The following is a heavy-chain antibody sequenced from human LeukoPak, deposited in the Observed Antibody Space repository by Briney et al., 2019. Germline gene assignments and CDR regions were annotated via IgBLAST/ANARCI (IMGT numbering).Heavy chain of an antibody. CDR3: ARVGCSGANCYSSADY. Sequence: ASVKVSCKTSGYTFTRYGISWVRQAPGQGLEWMGWISGYNGNTKYQQKFQGRVTLTTDTSMSTADMGLRSLRSDDTAVYYCARVGCSGANCYSSADYWGQGTLVTVSS. V-gene: IGHV1-18*01. J-gene: IGHJ4*02. CDR2: ISGYNGNT. CDR1: GYTFTRYG. D-gene: IGHD2-15*01.